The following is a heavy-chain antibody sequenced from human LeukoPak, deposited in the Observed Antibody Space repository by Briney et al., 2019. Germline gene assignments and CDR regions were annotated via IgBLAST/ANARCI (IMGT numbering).Heavy chain of an antibody. Sequence: PGGSLRLSCAASGFTFSSYGMHWVRQAPGKGLEWVSSITRSNYIYYADSVKGRFTISRDNAKNSLYLQMNSLRAEDTAVYYCARGEFPHAFDIWGQGTMVTVSS. D-gene: IGHD2-21*01. J-gene: IGHJ3*02. CDR1: GFTFSSYG. V-gene: IGHV3-21*06. CDR2: ITRSNYI. CDR3: ARGEFPHAFDI.